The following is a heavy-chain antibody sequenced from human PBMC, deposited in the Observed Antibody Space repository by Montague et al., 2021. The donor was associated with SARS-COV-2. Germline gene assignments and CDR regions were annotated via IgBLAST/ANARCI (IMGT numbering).Heavy chain of an antibody. Sequence: SETLSLTCAVSGGSISSCSYNWGWIRQPQGKGWEWSGSIHESGRNYYNRSLKIRVSISVDTSQNQFSLKLSSVTAADTAVYYCARLCFTIYYYYGMDVWGQGTTVTVSS. CDR3: ARLCFTIYYYYGMDV. CDR2: IHESGRN. CDR1: GGSISSCSYN. J-gene: IGHJ6*02. V-gene: IGHV4-39*01. D-gene: IGHD3-3*01.